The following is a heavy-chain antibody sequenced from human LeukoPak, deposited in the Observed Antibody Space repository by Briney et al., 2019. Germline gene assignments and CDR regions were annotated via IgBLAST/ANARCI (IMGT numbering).Heavy chain of an antibody. CDR3: ARADDYDFWSGYTNAFDY. CDR1: GGSFSGYY. D-gene: IGHD3-3*01. V-gene: IGHV4-34*01. Sequence: PSETLSLTCAVYGGSFSGYYWSWIRQPPGKGLEWIGEINHSGSANYNPSLKSRVTISVDTSKNQFSLKLSSVTAADTAVYYCARADDYDFWSGYTNAFDYWGQGTLVTVSS. J-gene: IGHJ4*02. CDR2: INHSGSA.